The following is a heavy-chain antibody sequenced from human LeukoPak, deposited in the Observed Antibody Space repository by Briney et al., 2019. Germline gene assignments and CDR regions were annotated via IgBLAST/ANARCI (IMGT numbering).Heavy chain of an antibody. CDR1: GGTFSSYA. D-gene: IGHD4-11*01. CDR2: IIPIFGTA. V-gene: IGHV1-69*01. J-gene: IGHJ5*02. Sequence: SVKVSCKASGGTFSSYAIGWVRQAPGQGLEWMGEIIPIFGTANYAQKFQGRVAITADESKSTAYMELSSLRSEDTAVYYCARDQWGEYYSNYGQVNWFDPWGQGTLVIVSS. CDR3: ARDQWGEYYSNYGQVNWFDP.